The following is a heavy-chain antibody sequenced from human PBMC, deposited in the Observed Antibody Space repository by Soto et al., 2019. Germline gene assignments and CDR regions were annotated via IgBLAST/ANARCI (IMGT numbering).Heavy chain of an antibody. CDR2: LIPVFGSP. CDR1: GGTFSKDA. V-gene: IGHV1-69*01. Sequence: QVQLVQSGAEVKKPGSSVTVSCKTSGGTFSKDAINWVRQAPGQGLEWMGLLIPVFGSPIYAQKFQGRIWITAGESTSTAFMDLSSLRSEDTAVYYCTRVLGYTFEPGKTRYYAMDVWGQGTTVSVSS. J-gene: IGHJ6*02. D-gene: IGHD5-18*01. CDR3: TRVLGYTFEPGKTRYYAMDV.